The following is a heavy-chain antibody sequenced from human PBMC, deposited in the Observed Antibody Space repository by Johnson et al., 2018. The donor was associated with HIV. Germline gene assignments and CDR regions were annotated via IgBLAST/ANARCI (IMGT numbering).Heavy chain of an antibody. CDR3: TTDLGSWSAFDI. CDR1: GFIFSTYG. CDR2: MWYDGSNK. V-gene: IGHV3-33*01. J-gene: IGHJ3*02. Sequence: QVQLVESGGGVVQPGRSLRLSCAASGFIFSTYGIHWVRQAPGKGLEWVAGMWYDGSNKDYADSVKGRFTISRDNSKNTLYLQMNSLRAEDTALYYCTTDLGSWSAFDIWGQGTMVTVSS. D-gene: IGHD6-13*01.